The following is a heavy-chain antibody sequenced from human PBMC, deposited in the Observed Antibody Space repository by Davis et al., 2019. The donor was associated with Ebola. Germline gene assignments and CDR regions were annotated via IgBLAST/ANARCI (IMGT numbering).Heavy chain of an antibody. J-gene: IGHJ6*02. V-gene: IGHV4-4*02. D-gene: IGHD2-15*01. CDR2: ISQSGST. CDR1: GDSISSSNW. CDR3: ARGGSYYYGMDV. Sequence: MPSETLSLTCAVSGDSISSSNWWRWVRQPPGKGLEWIGEISQSGSTNYNLSLKSRVTISVAKSKNQFSLKLSSVTAADTAVYYCARGGSYYYGMDVWGQGTTVTVSS.